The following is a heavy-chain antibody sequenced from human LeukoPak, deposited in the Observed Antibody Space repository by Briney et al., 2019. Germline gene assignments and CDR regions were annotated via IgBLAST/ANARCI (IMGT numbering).Heavy chain of an antibody. CDR3: AKGSASSGYPRDY. CDR2: ISSSGGNT. J-gene: IGHJ4*02. D-gene: IGHD3-22*01. Sequence: GGSLRLSCAASGFTFTTYGMSWVRQASGKGLEWVSGISSSGGNTYYADSVKGRFTISRDNSKSTLYLQMNSLRVEDTAVYYCAKGSASSGYPRDYWGQGTLVTVSS. CDR1: GFTFTTYG. V-gene: IGHV3-23*01.